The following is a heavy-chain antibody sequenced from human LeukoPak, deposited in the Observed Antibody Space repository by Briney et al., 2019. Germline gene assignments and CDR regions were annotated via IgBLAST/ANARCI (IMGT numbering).Heavy chain of an antibody. D-gene: IGHD4-17*01. CDR1: ELTLKIYP. J-gene: IGHJ3*02. CDR2: ISHGGSDK. V-gene: IGHV3-30*04. CDR3: AREGVQTTVDAFDI. Sequence: PGGSLRLSCAASELTLKIYPMHWARQAPGKGLEWLSVISHGGSDKNNADSVKGRFIISRDNSKNTIYLQLNSLRPEDTAMYYCAREGVQTTVDAFDIWGLGTMVIVSS.